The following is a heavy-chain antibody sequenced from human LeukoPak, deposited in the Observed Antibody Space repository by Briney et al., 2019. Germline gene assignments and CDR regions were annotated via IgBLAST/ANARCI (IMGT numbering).Heavy chain of an antibody. D-gene: IGHD6-13*01. CDR3: ARTIAAAGTYFDY. CDR2: ISSSGTTI. Sequence: GGSLRLSWAASGFTFSDYYMSWIRQAPGKGLEWVSYISSSGTTIYYADSVKGRFTISRDNARNSLYLQMNSLRAEDTAVYYCARTIAAAGTYFDYWGQGTLVTVSS. V-gene: IGHV3-11*01. J-gene: IGHJ4*02. CDR1: GFTFSDYY.